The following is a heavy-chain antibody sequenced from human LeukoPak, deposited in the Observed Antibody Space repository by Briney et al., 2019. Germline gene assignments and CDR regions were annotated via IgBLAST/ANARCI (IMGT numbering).Heavy chain of an antibody. CDR2: INHSGST. V-gene: IGHV4-34*01. CDR3: ARDRTGQYSSSWYRFYYGMDV. CDR1: GGSFSGYY. D-gene: IGHD6-13*01. Sequence: SETLSLTCAVYGGSFSGYYWSWIRQPPGKGLEWIGEINHSGSTSYNPSLKSRVTISVDTSKNQFSLKLSSVTAADTAVYYCARDRTGQYSSSWYRFYYGMDVWGQGTTVTVSS. J-gene: IGHJ6*02.